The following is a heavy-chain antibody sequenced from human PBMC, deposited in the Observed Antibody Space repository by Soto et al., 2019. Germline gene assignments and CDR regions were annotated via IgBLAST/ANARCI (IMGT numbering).Heavy chain of an antibody. Sequence: EVHLVESGGGLVQPEGSLRLSCAASGFTFSDHYMDWVRQAPGKGLEWVGRIRNKANSYTTEYAASVEGRFTISRDDSRNSLYLQMNSLKTEDTAMYYCTRAGILTTPYYFDYWGQGTLVTVSS. J-gene: IGHJ4*02. CDR3: TRAGILTTPYYFDY. CDR2: IRNKANSYTT. CDR1: GFTFSDHY. D-gene: IGHD2-21*01. V-gene: IGHV3-72*01.